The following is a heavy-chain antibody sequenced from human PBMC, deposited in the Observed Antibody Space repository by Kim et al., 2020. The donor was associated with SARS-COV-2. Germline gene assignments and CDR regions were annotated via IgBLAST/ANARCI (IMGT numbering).Heavy chain of an antibody. D-gene: IGHD3-10*01. CDR3: ARGQRRLLWFGELFDY. V-gene: IGHV4-34*01. Sequence: SLKRRLTISVDTSKNQFSRKLSSVTAADTAVYYCARGQRRLLWFGELFDYWGQGTLVTVSS. J-gene: IGHJ4*02.